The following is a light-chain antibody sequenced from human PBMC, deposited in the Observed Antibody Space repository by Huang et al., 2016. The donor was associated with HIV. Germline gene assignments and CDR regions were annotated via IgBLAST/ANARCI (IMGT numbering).Light chain of an antibody. CDR3: QQYNNWPPVT. V-gene: IGKV3-15*01. CDR2: GAS. Sequence: EVVMTQSPATLSVSPGERATLSCRYSQNININLAWYQQKPGQTPRPLIYGASTRATGIPARFSGSESGTEFTLTISSLQSEDFAVYYCQQYNNWPPVTFGQGTKLEIK. CDR1: QNININ. J-gene: IGKJ2*01.